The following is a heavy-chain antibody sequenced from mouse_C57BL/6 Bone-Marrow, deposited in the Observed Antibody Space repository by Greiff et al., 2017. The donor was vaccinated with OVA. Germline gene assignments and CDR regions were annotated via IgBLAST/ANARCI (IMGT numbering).Heavy chain of an antibody. CDR3: ARYPITTVVAVDY. D-gene: IGHD1-1*01. J-gene: IGHJ2*01. CDR2: IHPNSGST. Sequence: QVQLQQPGAELVKPGASVKLSCKASGYTFTSYWMHWVKQRPGQGLEWIGMIHPNSGSTNYNEKFKSKATLTVDNSSSTAYMQLSSLTSEDSAVYYCARYPITTVVAVDYWGQGTTLTVSS. CDR1: GYTFTSYW. V-gene: IGHV1-64*01.